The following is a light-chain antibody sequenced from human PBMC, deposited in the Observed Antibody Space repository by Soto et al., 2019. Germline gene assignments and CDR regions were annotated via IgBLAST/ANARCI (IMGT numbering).Light chain of an antibody. J-gene: IGKJ2*01. CDR2: KAS. V-gene: IGKV1-5*03. Sequence: DIQMTQSPSTLSASVGDTVTITCRASQSISNCLAWYQQKPGQAPKLLIHKASTLESGGPSRFSGSGSGTEFTLTISSLQPDDFATYYCQQYDRFPYTFGQGTKLEIK. CDR3: QQYDRFPYT. CDR1: QSISNC.